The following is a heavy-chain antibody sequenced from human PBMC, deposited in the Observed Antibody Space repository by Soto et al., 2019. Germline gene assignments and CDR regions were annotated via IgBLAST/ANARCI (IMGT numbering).Heavy chain of an antibody. Sequence: EVQLLESGGGLVQPGGSLRLSCAASGFTFSSYAMSWVRQAPGKGLEWVSAISGSGGSTYYADSVKGRFTISRDNSKNTLYLQMNSLRAEDTAVYYCAKDRRRARSSIAARENDYWGQGTLVTVSS. CDR2: ISGSGGST. J-gene: IGHJ4*02. D-gene: IGHD6-6*01. V-gene: IGHV3-23*01. CDR1: GFTFSSYA. CDR3: AKDRRRARSSIAARENDY.